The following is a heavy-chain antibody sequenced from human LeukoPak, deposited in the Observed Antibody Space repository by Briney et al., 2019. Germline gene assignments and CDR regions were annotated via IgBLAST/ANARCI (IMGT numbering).Heavy chain of an antibody. V-gene: IGHV3-20*04. CDR1: GFTFDDYG. CDR3: AKDGDYYGSGSYYTKFDY. D-gene: IGHD3-10*01. J-gene: IGHJ4*02. Sequence: PGGSLRLSCAASGFTFDDYGMSWVRQAPGKGLEWVSGINWNGDNTNYADSLKGRFTISSDNSKNTLYLQMNSLRAEDTAVYYCAKDGDYYGSGSYYTKFDYWGQGTLVTVSS. CDR2: INWNGDNT.